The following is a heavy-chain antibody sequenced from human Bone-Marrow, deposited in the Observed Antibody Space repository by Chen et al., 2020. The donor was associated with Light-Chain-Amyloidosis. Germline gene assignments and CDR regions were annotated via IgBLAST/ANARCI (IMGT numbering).Heavy chain of an antibody. D-gene: IGHD2-21*01. CDR3: ARRRDCYNFDY. V-gene: IGHV5-51*01. CDR1: GYTFPNYW. Sequence: EVQLEQSGPEVKKPGESLKISCKGSGYTFPNYWIGWVRQMPGKGLEWMGVIYPDDSDARYSPSFEGQVTISADKSITTAYRQWRSLKASDTAMYYWARRRDCYNFDYWGQGTLVTVSS. J-gene: IGHJ4*02. CDR2: IYPDDSDA.